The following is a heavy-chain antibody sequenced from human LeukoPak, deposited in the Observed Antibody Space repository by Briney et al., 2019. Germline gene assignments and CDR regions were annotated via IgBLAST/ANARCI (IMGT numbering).Heavy chain of an antibody. CDR1: GFTFSNYA. Sequence: GGSLRLSCAASGFTFSNYAIHWVRQSPGKGLEWVAVMSSDGSKKYYADSVKGRFTISRDNSKNTLYLQMNSLRAEDTAVYYCARDSSGWYDNWFDPWGQGTLVTVSS. D-gene: IGHD6-19*01. CDR2: MSSDGSKK. J-gene: IGHJ5*02. V-gene: IGHV3-30*04. CDR3: ARDSSGWYDNWFDP.